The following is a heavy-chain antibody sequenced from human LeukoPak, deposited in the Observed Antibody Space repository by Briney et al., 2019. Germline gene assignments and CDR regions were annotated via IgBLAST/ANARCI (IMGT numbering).Heavy chain of an antibody. D-gene: IGHD1-26*01. V-gene: IGHV3-74*01. CDR1: GFTFSTYW. Sequence: GGSLRLSCAASGFTFSTYWMHWVRQAPGKELVWVSRINGDGSTTDYADSVKGRFPISRDNAKNTLYLQMNSLRAEDTSVYYCATISRSVSSHFDYWGQGTLVTVSS. CDR3: ATISRSVSSHFDY. CDR2: INGDGSTT. J-gene: IGHJ4*02.